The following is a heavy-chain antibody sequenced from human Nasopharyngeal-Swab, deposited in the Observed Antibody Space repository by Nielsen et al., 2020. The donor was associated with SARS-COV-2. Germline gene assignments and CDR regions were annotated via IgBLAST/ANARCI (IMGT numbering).Heavy chain of an antibody. D-gene: IGHD3-9*01. J-gene: IGHJ3*02. CDR2: INHSGST. V-gene: IGHV4-34*01. Sequence: PGKGLEWIGEINHSGSTDYNPSLKSRVTISVDTSKNQFSLKLSSVTAADTAVYYCARGKFNILTGAAAFDIWGQGTMVTVSS. CDR3: ARGKFNILTGAAAFDI.